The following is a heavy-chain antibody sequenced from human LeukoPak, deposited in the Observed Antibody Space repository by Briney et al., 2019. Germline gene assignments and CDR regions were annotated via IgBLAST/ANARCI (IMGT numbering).Heavy chain of an antibody. J-gene: IGHJ4*02. D-gene: IGHD2-2*01. CDR2: ISSSTSYT. CDR3: ATDRSSTSLSDY. Sequence: GGSLRLSCAASGFTVSEYYMSWVSQAAGKGREWVSYISSSTSYTKYADSVKGRFTISRENGKNSLYMQINSLRAEDTAVYYCATDRSSTSLSDYWGQGTLVTVSS. CDR1: GFTVSEYY. V-gene: IGHV3-11*05.